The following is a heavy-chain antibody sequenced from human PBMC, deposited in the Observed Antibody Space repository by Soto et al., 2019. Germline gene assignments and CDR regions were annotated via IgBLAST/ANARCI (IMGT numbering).Heavy chain of an antibody. J-gene: IGHJ5*02. CDR1: GYTFTSYG. CDR3: ARYGYCSGGSCYPSWFDP. CDR2: IKACKGNN. D-gene: IGHD2-15*01. V-gene: IGHV1-18*01. Sequence: ASAQASCKAAGYTFTSYGISWVRQAPGQGLERMGWIKACKGNNHNAQKLQSRITMTTDTATSTAYMELRSLRSDDTAVYYCARYGYCSGGSCYPSWFDPWGQGTLVTVSS.